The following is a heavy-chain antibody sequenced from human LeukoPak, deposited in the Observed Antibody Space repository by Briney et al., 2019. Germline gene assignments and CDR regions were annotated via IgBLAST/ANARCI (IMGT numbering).Heavy chain of an antibody. D-gene: IGHD1-26*01. V-gene: IGHV3-21*01. CDR2: ISSSSSYI. CDR1: GFTFSSYS. J-gene: IGHJ4*02. CDR3: ARIVGATRDVDY. Sequence: GGSLRLSCAASGFTFSSYSMNWVRQAPGKGLEWVSSISSSSSYIYYADSVKGRFTISRDNAKNSLYLQMNSLRAEDTAVYYCARIVGATRDVDYWGQGTLVTVSS.